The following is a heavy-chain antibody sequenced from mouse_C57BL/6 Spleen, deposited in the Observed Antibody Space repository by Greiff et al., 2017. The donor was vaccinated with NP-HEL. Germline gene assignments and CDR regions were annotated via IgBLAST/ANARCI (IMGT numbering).Heavy chain of an antibody. CDR2: IHPNSGST. CDR3: ARDYYGSRDAMDD. D-gene: IGHD1-1*01. Sequence: QVQLKQPGAELVKPGASVKLSCKASGYTFTSYWMHWVKQRPGQGLEWIGMIHPNSGSTNYNEKFKSKATLTVDKSSSTAYMQLSSLTSEDSAVYYCARDYYGSRDAMDDWGQGTSVTVSS. V-gene: IGHV1-64*01. J-gene: IGHJ4*01. CDR1: GYTFTSYW.